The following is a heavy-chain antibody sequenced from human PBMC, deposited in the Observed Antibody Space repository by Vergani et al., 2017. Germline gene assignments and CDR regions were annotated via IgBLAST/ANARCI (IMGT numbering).Heavy chain of an antibody. D-gene: IGHD5-12*01. J-gene: IGHJ5*02. V-gene: IGHV1-69*12. CDR2: SIPIFGTA. CDR1: GGTFSSYA. CDR3: AGDLGGYSGYGVTWFDP. Sequence: QVQLVQSGAEVKKPGSSVKVSCKASGGTFSSYAISWVRQAPGQGLEGMGGSIPIFGTANYAQKFQGRVTITADESTSTAYMELSSLRSEDAAVYYCAGDLGGYSGYGVTWFDPWGQGTLVTVSS.